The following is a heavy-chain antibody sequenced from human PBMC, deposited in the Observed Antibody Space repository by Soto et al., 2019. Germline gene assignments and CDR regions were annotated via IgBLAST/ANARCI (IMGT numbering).Heavy chain of an antibody. Sequence: SQTLSLTCAISGDSVSSNSAAWNWIRQSPSRGLEWLGRTYYRSKWYNDYAVSVKSRITINPDTSKNQFSLQQNTVTPEDTAVYYCARDHSSIGAGWEVGYWFDPWGEGTLVTVSS. CDR1: GDSVSSNSAA. V-gene: IGHV6-1*01. CDR3: ARDHSSIGAGWEVGYWFDP. CDR2: TYYRSKWYN. D-gene: IGHD6-6*01. J-gene: IGHJ5*02.